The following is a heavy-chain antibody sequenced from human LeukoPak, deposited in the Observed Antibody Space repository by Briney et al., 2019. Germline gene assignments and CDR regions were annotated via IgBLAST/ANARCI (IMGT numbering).Heavy chain of an antibody. V-gene: IGHV1-18*01. CDR1: GFTFTSYA. Sequence: GGSLRLSCAASGFTFTSYAMHWVRQAPGQGLEWMGWISAYNGNTNYAQKLQGRDTMTTDTSTSTAYMELRSLRSDDTAVYYCARDLYYYMDVWGKGTTVTVSS. CDR2: ISAYNGNT. J-gene: IGHJ6*03. CDR3: ARDLYYYMDV.